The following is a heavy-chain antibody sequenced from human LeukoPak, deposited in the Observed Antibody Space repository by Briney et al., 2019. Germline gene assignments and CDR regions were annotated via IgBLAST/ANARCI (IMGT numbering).Heavy chain of an antibody. D-gene: IGHD2-2*02. Sequence: SQTLSLTCTVSGGSVSSGDYYWTWIRQPAGKGLEWIGRIYTSGSTSYSPSLKSRVTISLDTSKNQFSLRLSSVTAADTAVYYCARHSGYCSSTSCYNFDYWGQGTLVTVSS. V-gene: IGHV4-61*02. CDR1: GGSVSSGDYY. J-gene: IGHJ4*02. CDR3: ARHSGYCSSTSCYNFDY. CDR2: IYTSGST.